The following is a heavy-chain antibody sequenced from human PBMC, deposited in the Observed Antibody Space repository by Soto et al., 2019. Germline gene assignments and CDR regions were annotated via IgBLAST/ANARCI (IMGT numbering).Heavy chain of an antibody. Sequence: SETLSLTCTVSGGSISSGDYYWSWIRQPPGKGLEWIGYIYYSVSTYYNPSLKSRVTISVDTSKNQFSLKLSSVTAADTAVYYCAYSSIAARTYAFDIWGQGTMVTVSS. J-gene: IGHJ3*02. CDR3: AYSSIAARTYAFDI. CDR2: IYYSVST. D-gene: IGHD6-6*01. CDR1: GGSISSGDYY. V-gene: IGHV4-30-4*01.